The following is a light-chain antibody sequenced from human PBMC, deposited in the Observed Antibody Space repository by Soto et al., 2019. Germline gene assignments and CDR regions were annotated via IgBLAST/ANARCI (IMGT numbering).Light chain of an antibody. CDR3: QHRSNWPLT. CDR1: QSVSSS. Sequence: PGERATLSCTASQSVSSSLAWSQRKPGQAPRLLIYDASTRATGIPARFSGSESGTDFTLTSSSLEPEDFAVYYCQHRSNWPLTFGGGTEMEIK. J-gene: IGKJ4*01. V-gene: IGKV3-11*01. CDR2: DAS.